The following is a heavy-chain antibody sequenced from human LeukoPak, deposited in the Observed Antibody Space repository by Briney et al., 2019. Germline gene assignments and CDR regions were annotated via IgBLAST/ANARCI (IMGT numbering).Heavy chain of an antibody. D-gene: IGHD6-13*01. Sequence: ASVKVSCKASGYTFTGYYMHWVRQAPGQGLEWMGWINPNSGGTNYAQKFQSRVTMTRDTSISTAYMELSRLRSDDTAVYYCAREVAAAGTGWFDPWGQGTLVTVSS. CDR1: GYTFTGYY. CDR3: AREVAAAGTGWFDP. V-gene: IGHV1-2*02. CDR2: INPNSGGT. J-gene: IGHJ5*02.